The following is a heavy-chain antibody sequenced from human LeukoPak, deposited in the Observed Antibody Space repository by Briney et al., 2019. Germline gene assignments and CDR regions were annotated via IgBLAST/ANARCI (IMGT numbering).Heavy chain of an antibody. J-gene: IGHJ4*02. Sequence: GGSLRLSCVASGFTFSNFRMHWVRHGPGKGVVWVSRISGDGSNTDHADSVKGRFTISRDNAKNTLYLQMNSLRAEDTAVCYCVRSNWHFDLWGQGTPVTVSS. CDR3: VRSNWHFDL. CDR2: ISGDGSNT. V-gene: IGHV3-74*01. CDR1: GFTFSNFR. D-gene: IGHD7-27*01.